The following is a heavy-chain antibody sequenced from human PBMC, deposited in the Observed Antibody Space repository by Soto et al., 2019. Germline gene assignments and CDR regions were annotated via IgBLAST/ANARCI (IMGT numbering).Heavy chain of an antibody. J-gene: IGHJ6*02. CDR2: INAGNGNT. D-gene: IGHD4-17*01. V-gene: IGHV1-3*01. CDR1: GYTFTSYA. Sequence: ASVKVSCKASGYTFTSYAMHWVRQAPGQRLEWMGWINAGNGNTKYSQKFQGRVTITRDTSASTAYMELSSLRSEDTAVYYCASSAGSADYYYYYYGMDVCGQGTTVTVYS. CDR3: ASSAGSADYYYYYYGMDV.